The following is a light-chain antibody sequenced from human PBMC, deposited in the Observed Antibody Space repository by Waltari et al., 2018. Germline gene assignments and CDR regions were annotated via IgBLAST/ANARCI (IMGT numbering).Light chain of an antibody. CDR3: MIWHGSAWV. CDR1: SGINVGTFG. V-gene: IGLV5-45*03. CDR2: HKSDSDN. J-gene: IGLJ3*02. Sequence: QAVLTQPSSLSASAGASASLTCTLRSGINVGTFGIFWYQQKPGSPPRYLLNHKSDSDNQRGSGVPSRFSGSKDASANGGILLISGLQSDDEADYYCMIWHGSAWVFGGGTKLTVL.